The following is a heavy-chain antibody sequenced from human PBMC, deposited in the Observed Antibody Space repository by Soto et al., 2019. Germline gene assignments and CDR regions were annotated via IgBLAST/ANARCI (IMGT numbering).Heavy chain of an antibody. D-gene: IGHD3-16*01. CDR3: VRDQQMGRLDP. CDR1: GGSFSSYY. J-gene: IGHJ5*02. CDR2: VYYTGTT. V-gene: IGHV4-59*01. Sequence: KPSETLSLTCSVSGGSFSSYYWTWIRQPPGKEMEWIGYVYYTGTTTYNPSLKSRVTISLDMPNNQFSLKLTSMTAADTAVYFCVRDQQMGRLDPWGQGTPVTVS.